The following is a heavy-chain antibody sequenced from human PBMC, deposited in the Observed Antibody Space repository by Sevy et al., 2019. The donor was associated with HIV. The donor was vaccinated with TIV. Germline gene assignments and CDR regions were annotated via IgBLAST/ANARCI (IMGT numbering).Heavy chain of an antibody. CDR3: ARAVGVAAAGRGWFDP. V-gene: IGHV4-4*02. D-gene: IGHD6-13*01. CDR1: GGSISSSNW. CDR2: IYHSGST. Sequence: SETLSHTCAVSGGSISSSNWWSWVRQPPGKGLEWVGEIYHSGSTNYNPSLKSRVTISVDKSKNQFSLKLSSVTAADTAVYYCARAVGVAAAGRGWFDPWGQGTLVTVSS. J-gene: IGHJ5*02.